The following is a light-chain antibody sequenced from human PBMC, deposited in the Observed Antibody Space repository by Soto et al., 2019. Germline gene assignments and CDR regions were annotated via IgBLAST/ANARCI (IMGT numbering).Light chain of an antibody. CDR3: SSYAGSNNWV. J-gene: IGLJ2*01. CDR1: SSDVGGYNY. Sequence: QSALTQPPSASGSPGQSVTISCTGTSSDVGGYNYVSWYQQHPGEAPKLMIYEVNKRPSGVPDRFSGSKSGNTASLTVSGLQADDESDYYCSSYAGSNNWVFGGGTKLTAL. CDR2: EVN. V-gene: IGLV2-8*01.